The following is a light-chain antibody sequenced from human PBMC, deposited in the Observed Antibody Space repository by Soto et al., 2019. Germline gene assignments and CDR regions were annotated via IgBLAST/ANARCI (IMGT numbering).Light chain of an antibody. CDR2: GAS. J-gene: IGKJ2*01. V-gene: IGKV3-15*01. Sequence: EIVMTQSPATLSLSPGERAALSCRASQSINSELAWYQQKGGQPPRLLIYGASTRATGVPARFTGSESGSEFTLTISGLQSEDFAVYYSQQGHNWPLTFGQGTRLEI. CDR1: QSINSE. CDR3: QQGHNWPLT.